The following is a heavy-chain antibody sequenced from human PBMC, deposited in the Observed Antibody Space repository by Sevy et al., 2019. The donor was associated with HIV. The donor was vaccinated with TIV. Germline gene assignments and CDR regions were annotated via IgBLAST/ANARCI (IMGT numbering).Heavy chain of an antibody. D-gene: IGHD1-26*01. J-gene: IGHJ4*02. CDR2: IYYNGHI. Sequence: LETLSLTCTVSGGSITSLYWNWIRQPPGKGLEWIANIYYNGHINYNPSFKSRVTLSLDTSKNQFSLRLSSVTAADTAMYYCAGENAWGRGYSWGQGTLVTVSS. V-gene: IGHV4-59*08. CDR1: GGSITSLY. CDR3: AGENAWGRGYS.